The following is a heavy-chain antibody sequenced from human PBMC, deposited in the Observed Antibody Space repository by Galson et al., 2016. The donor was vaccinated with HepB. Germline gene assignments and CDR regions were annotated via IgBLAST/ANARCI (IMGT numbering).Heavy chain of an antibody. CDR3: VQGSTAPAV. D-gene: IGHD2-2*01. Sequence: SLRLSCAAFGLTFITYAMSWVRQAPGKGLEWVSTISGSGGSTYYADSVKGRFTISRDNSKNTLSLQMNSLTADDTAIYYCVQGSTAPAVWGKGTTVTVSS. CDR1: GLTFITYA. V-gene: IGHV3-23*01. CDR2: ISGSGGST. J-gene: IGHJ6*04.